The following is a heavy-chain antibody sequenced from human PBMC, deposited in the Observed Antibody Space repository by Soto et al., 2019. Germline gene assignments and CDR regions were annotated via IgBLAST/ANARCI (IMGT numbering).Heavy chain of an antibody. Sequence: QVQLVQSGAEVKKPGASVKVSCKASGYTFTSYYMHWVRQAPGQGLEWMGIINPSGGSTSYAQKFQGRVTMTRDTSTSTVYMELSSLRSEDTAVYYCARARQVGATKGSWFDPWGQGTLVTVSS. CDR2: INPSGGST. D-gene: IGHD1-26*01. CDR3: ARARQVGATKGSWFDP. J-gene: IGHJ5*02. CDR1: GYTFTSYY. V-gene: IGHV1-46*01.